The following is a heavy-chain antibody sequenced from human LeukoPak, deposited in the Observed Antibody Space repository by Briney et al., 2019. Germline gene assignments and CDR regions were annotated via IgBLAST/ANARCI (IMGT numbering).Heavy chain of an antibody. Sequence: GGSLRLSCAASGFTFSSYSMNWVRQAPGKGLEWVSSISSSSSYIYYADSVKGRFTISRDNAKNSLYLQMNSLRAEDTAVYYCVKDLSGAAADYYFDFWGQGTLVTVSS. V-gene: IGHV3-21*01. CDR3: VKDLSGAAADYYFDF. J-gene: IGHJ4*02. D-gene: IGHD6-13*01. CDR1: GFTFSSYS. CDR2: ISSSSSYI.